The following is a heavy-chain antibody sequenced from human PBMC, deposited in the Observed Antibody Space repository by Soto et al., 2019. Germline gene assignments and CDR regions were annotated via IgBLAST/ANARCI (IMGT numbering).Heavy chain of an antibody. J-gene: IGHJ4*02. CDR1: GGSISSYY. CDR2: IYYSGST. CDR3: ARHHSSGWYYLDY. V-gene: IGHV4-59*08. D-gene: IGHD6-19*01. Sequence: PSETLSLTCTVSGGSISSYYWSWIRQPPGKGLEWIGYIYYSGSTNYNPSLKSRVTISVDTSKNQFSLKLSSVTAADTAVYYCARHHSSGWYYLDYWGQGTLVTVSS.